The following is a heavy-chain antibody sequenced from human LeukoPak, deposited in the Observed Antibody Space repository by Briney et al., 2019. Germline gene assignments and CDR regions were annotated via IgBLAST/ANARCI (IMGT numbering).Heavy chain of an antibody. D-gene: IGHD6-6*01. CDR3: ARSKWASSSSGIDY. CDR1: GYSISSGYY. J-gene: IGHJ4*02. V-gene: IGHV4-38-2*02. Sequence: SETLSLTCTVSGYSISSGYYWGWSRQPPGKGVEWIATIDYSGSTLYNPSLKSQVTISVEKCSNQFSLKLSSVTAPDTAVYYCARSKWASSSSGIDYWGQGTLVSVSS. CDR2: IDYSGST.